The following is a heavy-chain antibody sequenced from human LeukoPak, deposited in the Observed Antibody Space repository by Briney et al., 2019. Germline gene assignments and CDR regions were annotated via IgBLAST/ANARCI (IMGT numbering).Heavy chain of an antibody. CDR2: ISSTSATI. V-gene: IGHV3-48*01. D-gene: IGHD6-6*01. CDR1: GFTYSSYS. Sequence: GGSLRLSCAASGFTYSSYSMNWVRQAPGKGLEWVSYISSTSATIYYADSVKGRFTISRDNAKNSLYLQMNSLRAEDTAVYYCARDRIASRDSDFWGQGTLVTVSS. J-gene: IGHJ4*02. CDR3: ARDRIASRDSDF.